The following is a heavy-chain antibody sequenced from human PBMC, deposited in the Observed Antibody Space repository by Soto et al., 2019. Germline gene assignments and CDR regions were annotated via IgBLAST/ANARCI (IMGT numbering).Heavy chain of an antibody. CDR2: IYYSGTT. Sequence: QLQLKESGPGLMKPSETLSLTCTVSGGTISSSSYYWGWIRQPPGKGLEWIGIIYYSGTTYYNPSLKSRVAIPVDMCKNQFSPELSSVTAGDTAVYYCASHGRSVREYAFDIWGQGTMVTVSS. CDR1: GGTISSSSYY. D-gene: IGHD3-10*01. J-gene: IGHJ3*02. V-gene: IGHV4-39*01. CDR3: ASHGRSVREYAFDI.